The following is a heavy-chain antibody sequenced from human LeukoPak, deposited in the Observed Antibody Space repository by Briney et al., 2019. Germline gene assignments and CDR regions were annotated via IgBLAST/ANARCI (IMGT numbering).Heavy chain of an antibody. Sequence: PGGSLRLSCAASGFTFSSYAMSWVRQAPGKGLEWVSAISGSGGSTYYADSVKGRFTISRDDSKNTLYLQMNSLRAEDTAVYYCAKDHSSSWYEMSYFDYWGQGTLVTVSS. CDR3: AKDHSSSWYEMSYFDY. CDR1: GFTFSSYA. CDR2: ISGSGGST. V-gene: IGHV3-23*01. J-gene: IGHJ4*02. D-gene: IGHD6-13*01.